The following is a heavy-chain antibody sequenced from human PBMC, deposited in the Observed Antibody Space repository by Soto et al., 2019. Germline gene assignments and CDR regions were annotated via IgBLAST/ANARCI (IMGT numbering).Heavy chain of an antibody. D-gene: IGHD1-26*01. V-gene: IGHV4-39*01. Sequence: QLQLQESGPGLVKPSETLSLTCTVSGGSISSSNYYWGWIRQPPGKGLEWIGTIYYSGSTYYNPSXQXXVPISVDTSKNQFSLKLSSVTAADTAVYHCARRGSGSYSDYWGQGTLVTVSS. CDR3: ARRGSGSYSDY. CDR2: IYYSGST. J-gene: IGHJ4*02. CDR1: GGSISSSNYY.